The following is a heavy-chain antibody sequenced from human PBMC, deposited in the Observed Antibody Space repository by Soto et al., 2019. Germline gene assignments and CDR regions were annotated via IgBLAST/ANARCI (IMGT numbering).Heavy chain of an antibody. CDR1: GSTFSSYA. Sequence: QVQLVESGGGVVQPGRSLRLSCAASGSTFSSYAMHWVRQAPGKGLEWVAVISYDGSNKYYADSVKGRFTISRDNSKNTLYLQMNSLRAEDTAVYYCARDLAMVGVGATLDYWGQGTLVTVSS. CDR3: ARDLAMVGVGATLDY. V-gene: IGHV3-30-3*01. J-gene: IGHJ4*02. CDR2: ISYDGSNK. D-gene: IGHD1-26*01.